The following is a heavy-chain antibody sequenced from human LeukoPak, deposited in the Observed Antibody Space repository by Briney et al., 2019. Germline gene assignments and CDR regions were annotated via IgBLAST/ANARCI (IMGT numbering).Heavy chain of an antibody. CDR1: GFTFSSYE. CDR3: ARPSRPYRSSEYFQH. Sequence: GGSLRLSCAASGFTFSSYEMNWVRQVPGKGLEWISYISSSGSTIYFTDSVKGRFTISKDNAKNSLYLQMNSLRAEDTAVYYCARPSRPYRSSEYFQHWGQGTLVIVSS. V-gene: IGHV3-48*03. J-gene: IGHJ1*01. D-gene: IGHD6-13*01. CDR2: ISSSGSTI.